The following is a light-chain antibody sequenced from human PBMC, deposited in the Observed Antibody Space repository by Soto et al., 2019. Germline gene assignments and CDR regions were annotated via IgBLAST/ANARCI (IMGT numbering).Light chain of an antibody. CDR2: AAS. CDR3: QQRYSTLLLT. CDR1: QSISSY. J-gene: IGKJ4*02. Sequence: DIQMTQSPSSLSASVGDRVTITCRASQSISSYLNWYQQKPGKAPKLLIYAASSLQSGVPSRFSGSGSGTDVTLTIISLQHEDFATYYCQQRYSTLLLTFGGGTKVEIK. V-gene: IGKV1-39*01.